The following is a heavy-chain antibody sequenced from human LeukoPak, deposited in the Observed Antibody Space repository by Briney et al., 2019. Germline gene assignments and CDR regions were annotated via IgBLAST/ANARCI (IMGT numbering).Heavy chain of an antibody. V-gene: IGHV4-61*09. D-gene: IGHD3-10*01. Sequence: PSETLSLTCTVSGGSISITSYYWSWIRQPAGKGLEWIRHIYTTGITNYNPSLKSRVTISLDTSKNQFSLKLSSVTAADTAVYYCARGGYFYGSGRKWFDPWGQGTLITVSS. CDR3: ARGGYFYGSGRKWFDP. CDR1: GGSISITSYY. J-gene: IGHJ5*02. CDR2: IYTTGIT.